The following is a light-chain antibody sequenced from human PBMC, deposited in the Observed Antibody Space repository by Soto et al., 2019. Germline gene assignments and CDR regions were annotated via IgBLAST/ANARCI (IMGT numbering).Light chain of an antibody. CDR1: YSNIGAGYE. Sequence: QSALTQSPSVSGAPGQRVTISCTGSYSNIGAGYEVHWYQQIPGTAPKLLISGHNNRPSGVPDRFFGSKSGTSASLTIIGLQAEDEADYYCQSYDSSLSGSGVFGGGTKLTVL. CDR2: GHN. V-gene: IGLV1-40*01. CDR3: QSYDSSLSGSGV. J-gene: IGLJ3*02.